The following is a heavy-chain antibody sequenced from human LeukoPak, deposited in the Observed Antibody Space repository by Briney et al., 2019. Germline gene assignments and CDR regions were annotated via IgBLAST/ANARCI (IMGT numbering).Heavy chain of an antibody. CDR2: IYYSGST. D-gene: IGHD2/OR15-2a*01. J-gene: IGHJ6*03. Sequence: PSETLSLTCTVSGGSISISSYYWGWIRQPPGKGLEWIGSIYYSGSTYYNPSLKSRVTISVDTSKNQFSLKLSSVTAADTAVYYCARVLSAGYYYYYYMDVWGKGTTVTVSS. CDR3: ARVLSAGYYYYYYMDV. V-gene: IGHV4-39*07. CDR1: GGSISISSYY.